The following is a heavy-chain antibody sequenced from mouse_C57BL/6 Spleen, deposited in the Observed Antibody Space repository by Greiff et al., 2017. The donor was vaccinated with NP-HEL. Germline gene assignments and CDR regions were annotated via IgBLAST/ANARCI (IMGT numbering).Heavy chain of an antibody. V-gene: IGHV1-62-2*01. D-gene: IGHD2-3*01. CDR2: FYPGSGSI. J-gene: IGHJ2*01. CDR1: GYTFTEYT. Sequence: VQLQESGAELVKPGASVKLSCKASGYTFTEYTIHWVKQRSGQGLEWIGWFYPGSGSIKYNEKFKDKATLTADKSSSTVYMELSRLTSEDSAVYFCARHGLLNGYYEYYFDYWGQGTTLTVSS. CDR3: ARHGLLNGYYEYYFDY.